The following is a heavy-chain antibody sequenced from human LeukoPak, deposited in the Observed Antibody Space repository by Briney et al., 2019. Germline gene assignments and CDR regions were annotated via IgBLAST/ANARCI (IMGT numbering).Heavy chain of an antibody. CDR1: GFTFDDYA. Sequence: GGSLRLSCAASGFTFDDYAMHWVRQAPGKGLEWVSGICWNSGSIGYADSVKGRFIISRDNAKNSLYLQMNSLRAEDTALYYRAKAGEVATIALYSFDYWPQGPLVTVSS. D-gene: IGHD5-12*01. V-gene: IGHV3-9*01. CDR2: ICWNSGSI. CDR3: AKAGEVATIALYSFDY. J-gene: IGHJ4*02.